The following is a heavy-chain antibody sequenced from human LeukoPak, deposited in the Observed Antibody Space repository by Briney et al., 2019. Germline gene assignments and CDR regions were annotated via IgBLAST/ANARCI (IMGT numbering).Heavy chain of an antibody. Sequence: SETLSLTCTVSGGSISSYYWSWIRQPPGKGLEWIGYIYYSGSTNYNPSLKSRVTIYLDTSKSQFSLKLRSVTAADTAVYYCASIYSSSYYPIGYWGQGTLVTVSS. V-gene: IGHV4-59*01. D-gene: IGHD6-13*01. CDR2: IYYSGST. CDR1: GGSISSYY. J-gene: IGHJ4*02. CDR3: ASIYSSSYYPIGY.